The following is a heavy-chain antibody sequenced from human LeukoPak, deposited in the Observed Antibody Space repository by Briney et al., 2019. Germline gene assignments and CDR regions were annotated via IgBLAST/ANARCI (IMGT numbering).Heavy chain of an antibody. Sequence: TSETLSLTCAVYGGSFSGYYWSWIRQPPGKGLEWIGEINHSGSTNYNPSLKSRVTISVDTSKNQFSLKLSSVTAADTAVYYCARGRSYGPFTLYYYYGMDVWGQGTTVTVSS. D-gene: IGHD5-18*01. CDR2: INHSGST. CDR3: ARGRSYGPFTLYYYYGMDV. V-gene: IGHV4-34*01. J-gene: IGHJ6*02. CDR1: GGSFSGYY.